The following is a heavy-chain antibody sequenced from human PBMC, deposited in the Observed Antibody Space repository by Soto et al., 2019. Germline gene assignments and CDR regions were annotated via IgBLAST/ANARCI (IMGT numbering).Heavy chain of an antibody. J-gene: IGHJ5*02. V-gene: IGHV3-30*18. Sequence: GGSLRLSCAASGFTFSSYGMHWVRQAPGKGLEWVAVISYDGSNKYYADSVKGRFTISRDNSKNTLYLQMNSLRAEDTAVYYCAKDLGYYGNGWFDPWGQGTLVTVSS. D-gene: IGHD1-26*01. CDR2: ISYDGSNK. CDR3: AKDLGYYGNGWFDP. CDR1: GFTFSSYG.